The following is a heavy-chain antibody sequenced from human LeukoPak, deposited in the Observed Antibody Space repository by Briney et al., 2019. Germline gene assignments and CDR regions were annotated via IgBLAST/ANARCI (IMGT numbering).Heavy chain of an antibody. CDR3: ARALGDSCGYCFDY. D-gene: IGHD3-22*01. V-gene: IGHV7-4-1*02. CDR1: GYIFASYA. CDR2: INTNTGNP. J-gene: IGHJ4*02. Sequence: ASVNVSCKTSGYIFASYAMNWVRQAPGQGLEWMGWINTNTGNPTYAQGFTGRFVFSLDTSVSTAYLRISSLKAEDTAIYYCARALGDSCGYCFDYWGQGTLVTVSS.